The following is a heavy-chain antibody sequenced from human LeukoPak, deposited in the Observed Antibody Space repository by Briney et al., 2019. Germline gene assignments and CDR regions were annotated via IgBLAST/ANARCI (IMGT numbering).Heavy chain of an antibody. CDR3: ARDKSSSWRYYYYYYMDV. Sequence: SETLSLTCTVSGGSISSYYWSWIRQPAGKGLEWIGRIYTSGSTNYNPSLKSRVTMSVDTSKNQFSLKLSSVTAADTAVYYCARDKSSSWRYYYYYYMDVWAKGPRSPSP. D-gene: IGHD6-13*01. J-gene: IGHJ6*03. CDR2: IYTSGST. V-gene: IGHV4-4*07. CDR1: GGSISSYY.